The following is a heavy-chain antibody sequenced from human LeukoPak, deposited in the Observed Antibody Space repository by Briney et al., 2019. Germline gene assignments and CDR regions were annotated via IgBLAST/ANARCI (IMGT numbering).Heavy chain of an antibody. V-gene: IGHV3-66*01. CDR1: GFTFDDYA. CDR3: ARSYGAGHMDV. D-gene: IGHD4-17*01. Sequence: GGSLRLSCAASGFTFDDYAMHWVRQAPGKGLEWVSVIYSGGTTYYADSVKGRFTISRDNSKNTLYLQMNSLRAEDTAVYYCARSYGAGHMDVWGKETTVTISS. CDR2: IYSGGTT. J-gene: IGHJ6*03.